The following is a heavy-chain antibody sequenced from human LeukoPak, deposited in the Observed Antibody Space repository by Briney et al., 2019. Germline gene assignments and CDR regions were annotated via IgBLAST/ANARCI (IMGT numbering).Heavy chain of an antibody. CDR3: ARRGTIGVPAAWFDP. J-gene: IGHJ5*02. CDR1: GFTFSSYG. D-gene: IGHD6-19*01. V-gene: IGHV3-30*03. Sequence: GGSLRLSCAASGFTFSSYGMHWVRQAPGKGLEWVAVISYDGSNKYYADSVKGRFTISRDNSKNTLYLQMNRLRAEDTAVYYCARRGTIGVPAAWFDPWGQGTLVTVSS. CDR2: ISYDGSNK.